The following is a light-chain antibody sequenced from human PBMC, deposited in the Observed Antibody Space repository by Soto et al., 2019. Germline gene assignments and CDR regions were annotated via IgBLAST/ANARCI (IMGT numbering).Light chain of an antibody. CDR3: QQSYITPQT. CDR2: VAS. Sequence: DLQMTQSAAALSASVGDKDTITSRVSQSISSYLNWYQQKPGKAPNLLIYVASNLQGGVPPRFSGSGSGTEFTLTISSLQPEDLATYYCQQSYITPQTLGQGTGVDIK. V-gene: IGKV1-39*01. J-gene: IGKJ1*01. CDR1: QSISSY.